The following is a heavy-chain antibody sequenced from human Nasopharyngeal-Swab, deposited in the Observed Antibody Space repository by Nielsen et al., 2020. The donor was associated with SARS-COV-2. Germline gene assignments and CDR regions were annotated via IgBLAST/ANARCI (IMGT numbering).Heavy chain of an antibody. J-gene: IGHJ6*03. D-gene: IGHD2-2*01. CDR3: ARGLSGVVPAPILGLGPFYSYYYMDV. CDR2: INHSGST. Sequence: SETLSLTCVVYGGSFTSYYRGWIRRPPGKGLEWIGEINHSGSTNYNPSLKSRVTISLDTSKNHFSLKLRSVTAADTAVYYCARGLSGVVPAPILGLGPFYSYYYMDVWGKGTTVTVSS. CDR1: GGSFTSYY. V-gene: IGHV4-34*01.